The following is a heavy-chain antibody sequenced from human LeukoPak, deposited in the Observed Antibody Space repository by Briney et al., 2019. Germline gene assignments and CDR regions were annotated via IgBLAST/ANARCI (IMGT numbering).Heavy chain of an antibody. CDR2: INHSGST. J-gene: IGHJ6*03. CDR1: GVSFSGYY. CDR3: ARRSGTIFGVVIIRSDYYMDV. D-gene: IGHD3-3*01. V-gene: IGHV4-34*01. Sequence: SETLSLTCAVYGVSFSGYYWSWIRQPPGKGLEWIGEINHSGSTNYNPSLKSRVTISVDTSKNQFSLKLSSVTAADTAVYYCARRSGTIFGVVIIRSDYYMDVWGKGTTVTVSS.